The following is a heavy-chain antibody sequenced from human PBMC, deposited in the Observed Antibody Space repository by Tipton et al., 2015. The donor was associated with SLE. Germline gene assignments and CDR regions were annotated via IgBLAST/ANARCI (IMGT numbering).Heavy chain of an antibody. V-gene: IGHV4-59*01. CDR3: AGGPPHYSAFDY. CDR2: IYYTGTT. CDR1: GDSISNYY. D-gene: IGHD4-11*01. J-gene: IGHJ4*02. Sequence: TLSLTCTVSGDSISNYYWNWIRQPPGKGLEWIAYIYYTGTTNYNPSLKSRLTISVDTSKNQFPLKLNSVTAADTAVYYCAGGPPHYSAFDYWGQGTLVTVSS.